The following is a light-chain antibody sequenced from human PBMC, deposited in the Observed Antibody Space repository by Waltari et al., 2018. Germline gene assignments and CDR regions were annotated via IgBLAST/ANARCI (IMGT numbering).Light chain of an antibody. V-gene: IGLV3-1*01. J-gene: IGLJ2*01. Sequence: WYQQKPGQSPVVVIYRDTERTSGIPERFSGSNSGNTATLTISVTHTMDEADYDCQAWDSSAAVFGGGTKLTVL. CDR3: QAWDSSAAV. CDR2: RDT.